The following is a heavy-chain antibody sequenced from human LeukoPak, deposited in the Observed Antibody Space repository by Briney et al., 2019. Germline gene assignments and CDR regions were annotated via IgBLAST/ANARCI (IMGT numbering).Heavy chain of an antibody. CDR3: ASSSCGGDCYRLDY. V-gene: IGHV3-23*01. D-gene: IGHD2-21*02. J-gene: IGHJ4*02. Sequence: PGGSLRLSCAASGFTFSSYAMSWVRQAPGKGLEWVSAISGSGGSTCYADSVKGRFTISRDNSKNTLYLQMNSLRAEDTAVYYCASSSCGGDCYRLDYWGQGTLVTVSS. CDR2: ISGSGGST. CDR1: GFTFSSYA.